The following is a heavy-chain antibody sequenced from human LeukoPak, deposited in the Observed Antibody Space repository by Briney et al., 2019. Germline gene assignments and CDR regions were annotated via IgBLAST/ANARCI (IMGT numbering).Heavy chain of an antibody. D-gene: IGHD1-1*01. CDR2: IRGGGEK. Sequence: GGSLRLSCAASGFSFSTYAMSWVRQAPARGLEWVSSIRGGGEKFYADFVRGRFALSRDDSTNTVYLQLNNLRVEDTAVYYCAKANWISNADAVWWGQGTLVTVSS. J-gene: IGHJ4*02. CDR1: GFSFSTYA. V-gene: IGHV3-23*01. CDR3: AKANWISNADAVW.